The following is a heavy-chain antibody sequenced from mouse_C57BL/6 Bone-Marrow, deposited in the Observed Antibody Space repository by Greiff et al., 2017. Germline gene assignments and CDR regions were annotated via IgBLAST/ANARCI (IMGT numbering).Heavy chain of an antibody. J-gene: IGHJ2*01. V-gene: IGHV5-12*01. CDR1: GFTFSDYY. CDR3: ARRDSSGLDY. Sequence: EVMLVESGGGLVQPGGSLKLSCAASGFTFSDYYMYWVRQTPEKRLEWVAYISNGGGSTYYPDTVKGRFTISRDNAKNTLYLQMSRLKSEDTAMYYCARRDSSGLDYWGQGTTLTVSS. CDR2: ISNGGGST. D-gene: IGHD3-2*02.